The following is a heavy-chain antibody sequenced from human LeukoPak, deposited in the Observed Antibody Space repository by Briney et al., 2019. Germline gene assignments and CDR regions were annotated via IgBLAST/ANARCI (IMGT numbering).Heavy chain of an antibody. Sequence: ASVKVSCKASGYSFHDFSISWVRQAPGQGLEWMGWISTEIGNTNYAQRLQGRVTMTRDTSTSTVYMELTSLTSDDTAVYYCGRDRYGYCGGGSCFLFDYWGQGTLVTVSS. CDR3: GRDRYGYCGGGSCFLFDY. V-gene: IGHV1-18*04. J-gene: IGHJ4*02. CDR2: ISTEIGNT. D-gene: IGHD2-15*01. CDR1: GYSFHDFS.